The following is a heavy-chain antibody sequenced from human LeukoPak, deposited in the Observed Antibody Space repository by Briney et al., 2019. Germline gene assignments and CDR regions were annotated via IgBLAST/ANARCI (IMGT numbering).Heavy chain of an antibody. Sequence: PGGSLRLSCAASGFSFDDYAMLWVRQGPGKGLEWVSLISGYGGSTYYGDSVKGGFTISRDNSKNSLYLEMNSLRIEDTGLYYCAKDKGDGEYVDYWGQGTLVTVSS. J-gene: IGHJ4*02. CDR3: AKDKGDGEYVDY. D-gene: IGHD5-24*01. V-gene: IGHV3-43*02. CDR2: ISGYGGST. CDR1: GFSFDDYA.